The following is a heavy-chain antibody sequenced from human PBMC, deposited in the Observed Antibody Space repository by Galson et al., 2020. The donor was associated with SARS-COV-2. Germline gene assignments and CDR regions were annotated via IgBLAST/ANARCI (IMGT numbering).Heavy chain of an antibody. J-gene: IGHJ4*02. CDR1: GFTFSRYW. CDR3: ASPSSSGWVKFDY. D-gene: IGHD6-19*01. CDR2: LKQDGSEK. Sequence: GGSLRLSCAASGFTFSRYWMSWVRQAPGKGLEWVATLKQDGSEKYYVDSVKGRFTISRDNAKNSLYLQMNSLRAEDTAVYYCASPSSSGWVKFDYWGQGTLVTV. V-gene: IGHV3-7*01.